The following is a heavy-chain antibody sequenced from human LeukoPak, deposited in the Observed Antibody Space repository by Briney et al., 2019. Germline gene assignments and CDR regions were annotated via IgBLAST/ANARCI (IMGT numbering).Heavy chain of an antibody. Sequence: GGSLRLSCAASGFTFSSYKMNWVRQAPGKGLDWVSYISSSGSTIDYADSVKGRFTISRDNAKSSLYLQMSSLRAEDTAVYYCARRGYSGHDSLDSWGQGTLVTVSS. V-gene: IGHV3-48*03. CDR2: ISSSGSTI. D-gene: IGHD5-12*01. CDR3: ARRGYSGHDSLDS. J-gene: IGHJ4*02. CDR1: GFTFSSYK.